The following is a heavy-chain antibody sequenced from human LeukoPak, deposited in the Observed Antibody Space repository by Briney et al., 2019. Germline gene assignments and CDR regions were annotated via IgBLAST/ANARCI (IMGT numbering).Heavy chain of an antibody. D-gene: IGHD3-10*01. V-gene: IGHV1-2*02. J-gene: IGHJ5*02. CDR3: ARSGLLYGSGSEVWFDP. Sequence: ASVKVSCKASGYTFTGYYMHWVRQAPGQGLEWMGWINPNSGGTNYAQKFQGRVTMTRDTSISTAYMELSRLRSDDTAVYYCARSGLLYGSGSEVWFDPWGQGTLVTVSS. CDR1: GYTFTGYY. CDR2: INPNSGGT.